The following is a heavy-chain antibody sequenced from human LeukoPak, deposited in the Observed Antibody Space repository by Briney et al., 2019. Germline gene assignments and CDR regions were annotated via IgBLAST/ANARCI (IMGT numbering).Heavy chain of an antibody. V-gene: IGHV4-39*01. D-gene: IGHD6-19*01. J-gene: IGHJ5*02. Sequence: SETLSLTCTVSGGSISSGGYYWGWIRQPPGKGLEWVGSIYYSGSTDYNPSLKSRVTISVDTSKNQFSLKLTSVTAADGGVYYCARQYSSGWPWFDPWGQGTLVTVSS. CDR1: GGSISSGGYY. CDR3: ARQYSSGWPWFDP. CDR2: IYYSGST.